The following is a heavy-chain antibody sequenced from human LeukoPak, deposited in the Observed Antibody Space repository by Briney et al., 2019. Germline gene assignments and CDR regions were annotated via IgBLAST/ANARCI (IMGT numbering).Heavy chain of an antibody. V-gene: IGHV4-30-2*03. D-gene: IGHD6-13*01. CDR3: ARHTLNKEIAAAGHFDY. CDR1: GGSISSGGYY. J-gene: IGHJ4*02. CDR2: IYHSGST. Sequence: SETLSLTCTVSGGSISSGGYYWSWIRQPPGKGLEWIGYIYHSGSTYYNPSLKSRVTISVDTSKNQFSLKLSSVTAADTAVYYCARHTLNKEIAAAGHFDYWGQGTLVTVSS.